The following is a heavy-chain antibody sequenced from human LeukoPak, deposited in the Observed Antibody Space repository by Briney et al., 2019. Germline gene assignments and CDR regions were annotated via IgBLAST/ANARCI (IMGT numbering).Heavy chain of an antibody. D-gene: IGHD1-1*01. V-gene: IGHV3-48*04. Sequence: PGGSLRLSCAASGFTVSSNYMNWVRQAPGKGLEWVSYISSSSSTIYYADSVKGRFTISRDNAKNSLYLQMNSLRPDDTALYFCASGIRERGFDYWGHGTLVTVSS. CDR1: GFTVSSNY. CDR3: ASGIRERGFDY. J-gene: IGHJ4*01. CDR2: ISSSSSTI.